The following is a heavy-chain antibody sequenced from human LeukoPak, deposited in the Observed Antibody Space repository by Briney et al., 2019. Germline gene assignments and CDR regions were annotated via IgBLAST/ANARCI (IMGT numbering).Heavy chain of an antibody. Sequence: GGSLRLSCAASGFTFSAFWMHWVRQAPGKGLVWVSHINSDGSGTRYADSVKGRFTISRDNARNTLYLQTNSLRAEDTAVYYCARGRVFDTSGYSVDYWGQGTLVTVSS. D-gene: IGHD3-22*01. V-gene: IGHV3-74*01. CDR2: INSDGSGT. J-gene: IGHJ4*02. CDR1: GFTFSAFW. CDR3: ARGRVFDTSGYSVDY.